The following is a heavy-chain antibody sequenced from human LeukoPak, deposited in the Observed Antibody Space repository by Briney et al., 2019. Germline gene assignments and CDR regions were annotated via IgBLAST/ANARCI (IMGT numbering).Heavy chain of an antibody. J-gene: IGHJ3*02. D-gene: IGHD3-9*01. V-gene: IGHV4-39*02. CDR3: ARDTYDILTGYYGRDAFDI. Sequence: SETLSLTCTVSGGSISSSSYYWGWIRQPPGKGLEWIGSIYYSGSTYYNPSLKSRVTISVDTSKNQFSLKLSSVTAADTAVYYCARDTYDILTGYYGRDAFDILGQGTMVTVSS. CDR1: GGSISSSSYY. CDR2: IYYSGST.